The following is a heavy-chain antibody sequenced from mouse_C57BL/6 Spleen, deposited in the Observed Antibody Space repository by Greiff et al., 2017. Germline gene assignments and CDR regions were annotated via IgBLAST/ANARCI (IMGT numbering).Heavy chain of an antibody. CDR2: ILPGSGST. CDR3: ARPYGNYVSYYYAMDY. D-gene: IGHD2-1*01. V-gene: IGHV1-9*01. Sequence: QVQLQQSGAELMKPGASVKLSCKATGYTFTGYWIEWVKQRPGHGLEWIGEILPGSGSTNYNEKFKGKATFTADTSSNTAYMQLSSLTTEDSAIYYCARPYGNYVSYYYAMDYWGQGTSVTVSA. J-gene: IGHJ4*01. CDR1: GYTFTGYW.